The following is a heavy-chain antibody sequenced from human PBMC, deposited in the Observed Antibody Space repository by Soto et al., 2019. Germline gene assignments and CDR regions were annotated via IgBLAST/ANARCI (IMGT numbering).Heavy chain of an antibody. Sequence: PSETLSLTCTVSGAFVSSGSHYWNWIRQAPGKGLEWIGKINHSGSNNYNPSLKSRVTISIDMPKKQVSLKLTSVTAADTAVYYCARGGSSDWQVAFDIWGQGTMVTVSS. CDR1: GAFVSSGSHY. V-gene: IGHV4-61*01. CDR3: ARGGSSDWQVAFDI. D-gene: IGHD6-19*01. CDR2: INHSGSN. J-gene: IGHJ3*02.